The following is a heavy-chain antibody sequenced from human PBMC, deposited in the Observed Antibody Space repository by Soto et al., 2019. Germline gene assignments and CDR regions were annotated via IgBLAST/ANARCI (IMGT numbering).Heavy chain of an antibody. J-gene: IGHJ4*02. Sequence: EVQLLESGGGLVQPGGSLRLSCAASGFTFSSYAMSWVRQAPGKGLEWVSAISGSGGSTYYADSVKGRFTISRDNTKNTLYLQMNSLRAEDTAVYYCAKGGNQWLVLDEGYYFDYWGQGTLVTVSS. CDR3: AKGGNQWLVLDEGYYFDY. V-gene: IGHV3-23*01. CDR2: ISGSGGST. CDR1: GFTFSSYA. D-gene: IGHD6-19*01.